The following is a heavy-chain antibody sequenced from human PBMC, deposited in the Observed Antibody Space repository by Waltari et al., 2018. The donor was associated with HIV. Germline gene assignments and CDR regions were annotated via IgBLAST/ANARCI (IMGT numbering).Heavy chain of an antibody. CDR3: ARDHATIFGGGGRDYVMDV. V-gene: IGHV4-31*03. CDR1: GGSISSSGYY. CDR2: IYYSGRI. D-gene: IGHD3-3*01. Sequence: QVQLQESGPGLVEPSQTLSLTCTVSGGSISSSGYYWSWIRQHPGKGLEWMGYIYYSGRIFYSPSIRSRCTISVDTSKNQFSLTLCLVTAADTAVYYCARDHATIFGGGGRDYVMDVWGQGTTVTVSS. J-gene: IGHJ6*02.